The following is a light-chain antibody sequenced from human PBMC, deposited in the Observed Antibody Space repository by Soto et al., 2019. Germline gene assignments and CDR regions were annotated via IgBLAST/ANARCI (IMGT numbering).Light chain of an antibody. CDR1: QNIKTN. J-gene: IGKJ1*01. CDR3: QHYNNWPPWT. Sequence: DTVLTQSPATLSVSQGERATLSCRASQNIKTNLAWYQHKPGQAPRLLIYGAFTGATGVPARFSGSGSGTEFTLTISRLQSEDFAVYYCQHYNNWPPWTFGQGTKVDIK. CDR2: GAF. V-gene: IGKV3-15*01.